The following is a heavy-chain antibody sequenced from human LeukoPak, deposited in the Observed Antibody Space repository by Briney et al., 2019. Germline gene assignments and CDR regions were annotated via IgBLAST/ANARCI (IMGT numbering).Heavy chain of an antibody. CDR1: GGSISSGDYY. CDR2: IYYSGST. CDR3: AREAVVRGSRVGWFDP. V-gene: IGHV4-30-4*08. D-gene: IGHD2-2*01. J-gene: IGHJ5*02. Sequence: PSETLSLTCTVSGGSISSGDYYWSWIRQPPGKGLEWIGYIYYSGSTYYNPSLKSRVTISVDTSKNQFSLKLSSVTAADTAVYYCAREAVVRGSRVGWFDPWGQGTLVTVSS.